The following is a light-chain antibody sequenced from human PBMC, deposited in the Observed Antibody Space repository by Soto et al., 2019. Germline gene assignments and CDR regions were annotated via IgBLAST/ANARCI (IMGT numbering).Light chain of an antibody. Sequence: DIQATQSPSSLSASVGDRVTITCQASQDTRNYLNWYQHKPGKAPKLLIYGASNLRIGVPSRFSGSGSGTDFTFTISSLQPEDIATYYCQQHNDLPTFGGGTKVEIK. J-gene: IGKJ4*01. CDR1: QDTRNY. V-gene: IGKV1-33*01. CDR3: QQHNDLPT. CDR2: GAS.